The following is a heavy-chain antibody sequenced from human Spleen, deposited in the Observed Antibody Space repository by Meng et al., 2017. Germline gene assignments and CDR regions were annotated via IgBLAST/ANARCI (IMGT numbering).Heavy chain of an antibody. J-gene: IGHJ4*02. CDR3: AKDRLHSGYDSDY. D-gene: IGHD5-12*01. Sequence: GASLKISCAASGFTFSSYAMSWVRQAPGKGLEWVSAISGSGGSTYYADSVKGRFTISRDNSKNTLYLQMNSLRAEDTAVYYCAKDRLHSGYDSDYWGQGTLVTVSS. V-gene: IGHV3-23*01. CDR1: GFTFSSYA. CDR2: ISGSGGST.